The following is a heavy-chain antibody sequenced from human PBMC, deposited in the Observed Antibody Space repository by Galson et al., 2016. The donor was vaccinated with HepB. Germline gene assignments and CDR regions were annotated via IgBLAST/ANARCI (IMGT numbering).Heavy chain of an antibody. CDR3: AKGSYSSSWYCYFDY. D-gene: IGHD6-13*01. J-gene: IGHJ4*02. V-gene: IGHV3-23*01. CDR1: GFTFSSYA. CDR2: LSGIGGSP. Sequence: CLRLSCAASGFTFSSYAMSWVRQAPGKGLEWVSALSGIGGSPYFAASVQGRFPISRDNSKNTLLLQMNSLRAEDTAVFYCAKGSYSSSWYCYFDYWGQGTLVTVSS.